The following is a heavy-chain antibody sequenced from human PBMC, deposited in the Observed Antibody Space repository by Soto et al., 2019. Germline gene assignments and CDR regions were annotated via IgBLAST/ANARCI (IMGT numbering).Heavy chain of an antibody. V-gene: IGHV4-31*03. J-gene: IGHJ5*02. Sequence: QVQLRESGPGLVKTSQTQSLTCTVSGGSISSGGYYWSWIRQHPGKGLEWIGYIYYSGSTYYNPSLKSRVTISVDTSKNQFSLKLSSVTAADTAVYYCAREAERGYSAIDPWGQGTLVTVSS. CDR1: GGSISSGGYY. CDR2: IYYSGST. D-gene: IGHD5-12*01. CDR3: AREAERGYSAIDP.